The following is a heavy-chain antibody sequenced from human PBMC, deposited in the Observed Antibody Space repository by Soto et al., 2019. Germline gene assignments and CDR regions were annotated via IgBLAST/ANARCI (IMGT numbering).Heavy chain of an antibody. D-gene: IGHD2-8*01. J-gene: IGHJ6*02. Sequence: ASVKVSCKASGYTFSRYGISWVRQAPGQGLEWMGWISGYNGDTNYAQKFQGRVSMTIDTSTTTAYMELRSLTSDDTAVYYCAKNGQPPYYYYGLDVWGQGTKVTVSS. V-gene: IGHV1-18*01. CDR1: GYTFSRYG. CDR3: AKNGQPPYYYYGLDV. CDR2: ISGYNGDT.